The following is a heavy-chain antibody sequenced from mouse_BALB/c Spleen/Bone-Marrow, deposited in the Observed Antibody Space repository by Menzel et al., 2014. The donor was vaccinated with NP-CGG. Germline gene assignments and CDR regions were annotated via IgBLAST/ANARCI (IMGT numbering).Heavy chain of an antibody. CDR2: IYPGSGST. D-gene: IGHD2-4*01. CDR3: ERWGELRDFGS. J-gene: IGHJ2*01. V-gene: IGHV1-77*01. Sequence: QVQLKDSGPELVKPGASVKMSCKASGYTFTDYVISWVKQRTGQGLEWIGEIYPGSGSTYYNEKFKGKATLTADKSSNTAYMQLASLTSKTSAVFFWERWGELRDFGSGGQGPTLKVP. CDR1: GYTFTDYV.